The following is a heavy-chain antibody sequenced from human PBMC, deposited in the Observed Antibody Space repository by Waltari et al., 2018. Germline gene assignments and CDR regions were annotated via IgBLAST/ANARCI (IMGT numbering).Heavy chain of an antibody. Sequence: EVQLVESGGGLVQPGGSLRLSCAASGFTFSSYSMNWVRQAPGKGLEWMGIIYPGDSDTRYSPSFQGQVTISADKSISTAYLQWSSLKASDTAMYYCARLLGYCSGGSCRNWFDPWGQGTLVTVSS. D-gene: IGHD2-15*01. V-gene: IGHV5-51*01. CDR1: GFTFSSYS. CDR2: IYPGDSDT. CDR3: ARLLGYCSGGSCRNWFDP. J-gene: IGHJ5*02.